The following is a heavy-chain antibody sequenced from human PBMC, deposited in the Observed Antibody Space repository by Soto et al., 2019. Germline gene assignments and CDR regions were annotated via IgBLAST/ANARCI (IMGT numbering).Heavy chain of an antibody. CDR3: ARDAGSYCSSTSCYQDAFDI. Sequence: EVQLVESGGGLVKPGGSLRLSCAASGFTFSSYSMNWVRQAPGKGLEWVSSISSSSSYIYYADSVKGRFTISRDNAKNSLYLQMNSLRAEDTAVYYCARDAGSYCSSTSCYQDAFDIWGQGTMVTVSS. V-gene: IGHV3-21*01. CDR1: GFTFSSYS. D-gene: IGHD2-2*01. CDR2: ISSSSSYI. J-gene: IGHJ3*02.